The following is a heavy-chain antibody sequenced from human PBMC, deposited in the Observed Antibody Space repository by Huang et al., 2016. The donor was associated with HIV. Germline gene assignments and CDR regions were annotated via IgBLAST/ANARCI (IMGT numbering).Heavy chain of an antibody. CDR3: TRDGVAPDEEFDY. J-gene: IGHJ4*02. CDR1: GYAFADYF. Sequence: QVQLVQSGAEVKKPGASVKVSCKPSGYAFADYFIHWVRQAPGQGLEWMARCNPNNGATNYDQKFLGRLTVTGDTSMRTAYMELSGLTSDDTAKYYCTRDGVAPDEEFDYWGQGTVIIVSS. D-gene: IGHD5-12*01. V-gene: IGHV1-2*06. CDR2: CNPNNGAT.